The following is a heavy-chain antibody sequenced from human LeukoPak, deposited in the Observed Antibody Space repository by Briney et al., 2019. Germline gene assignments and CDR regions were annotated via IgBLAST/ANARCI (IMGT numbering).Heavy chain of an antibody. CDR2: IIPIFGTA. CDR3: ARGDGDSSFDY. Sequence: SVKVSCKASGYTFTSYYMHWVRQAPGQGLEWMGGIIPIFGTANYAQKFQGRVTITADESTSTAYMELSSLRSEDTAVYYCARGDGDSSFDYWGQGTLVTVSS. D-gene: IGHD4-17*01. V-gene: IGHV1-69*13. J-gene: IGHJ4*02. CDR1: GYTFTSYY.